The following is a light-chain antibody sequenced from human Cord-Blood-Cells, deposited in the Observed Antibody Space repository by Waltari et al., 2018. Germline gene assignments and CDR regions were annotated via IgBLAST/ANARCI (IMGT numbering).Light chain of an antibody. V-gene: IGLV2-14*03. CDR2: DVS. CDR1: SSDVGGYNY. Sequence: QSALTQPASVSGSPGQSITISCTGTSSDVGGYNYVSWYQQHQGKAPKLMIYDVSNRPSGVSNRFSGSTSGNTASLTISGLQAEDEADYYCSSYTSSSTLVFGGGTKLTVL. CDR3: SSYTSSSTLV. J-gene: IGLJ3*02.